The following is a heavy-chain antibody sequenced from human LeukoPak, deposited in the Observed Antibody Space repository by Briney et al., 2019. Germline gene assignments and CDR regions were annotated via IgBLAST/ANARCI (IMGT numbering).Heavy chain of an antibody. V-gene: IGHV1-18*01. CDR1: GYTFTSYG. CDR2: ISAYNGNT. D-gene: IGHD3-22*01. CDR3: ARLFSVGYDSSAPLAFDI. J-gene: IGHJ3*02. Sequence: ASVTVSCKASGYTFTSYGISWVRQAPGQGLEWMGWISAYNGNTNYAQKLQGRVTKTTDTSTSTAYMELRSLRSDDTAVYYCARLFSVGYDSSAPLAFDIWGQGTMVTVSS.